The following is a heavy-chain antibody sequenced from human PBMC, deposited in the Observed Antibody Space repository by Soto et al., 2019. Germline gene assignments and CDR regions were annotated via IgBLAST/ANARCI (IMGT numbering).Heavy chain of an antibody. CDR3: WRIRRHSSDNCFLCPTGV. D-gene: IGHD4-17*01. CDR2: IYPDDSDT. CDR1: GSTFSTYW. J-gene: IGHJ6*02. V-gene: IGHV5-51*01. Sequence: ESLRISCQSSGSTFSTYWVAWVRQRPGKALEWLGLIYPDDSDTRYNPSFRGQVTISAEKSSSTIFLQWSSPKASDTATYYCWRIRRHSSDNCFLCPTGVWCHGIKVTV.